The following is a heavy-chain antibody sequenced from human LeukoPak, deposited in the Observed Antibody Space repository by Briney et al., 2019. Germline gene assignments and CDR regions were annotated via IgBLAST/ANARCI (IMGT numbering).Heavy chain of an antibody. Sequence: GGSLRLSCAASGFTFSSYGMHWVRQAPGKGLEWVAVIWYDGSNKYYADSVKGRFTISRDNSKNTLYLQMNSLGAEDTAVYYCAKGDYDYGGFDPWGQGTLVTVSS. CDR2: IWYDGSNK. CDR3: AKGDYDYGGFDP. J-gene: IGHJ5*02. CDR1: GFTFSSYG. D-gene: IGHD3-3*01. V-gene: IGHV3-33*06.